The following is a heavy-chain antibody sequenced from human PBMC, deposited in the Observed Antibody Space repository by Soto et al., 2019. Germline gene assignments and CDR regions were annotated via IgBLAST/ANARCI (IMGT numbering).Heavy chain of an antibody. V-gene: IGHV4-59*08. CDR2: IYYSGST. J-gene: IGHJ6*03. CDR3: ARASGGSWYSSYYYYMDV. CDR1: GGSISSYY. D-gene: IGHD6-13*01. Sequence: QVQLQESGPGLVKPSETLSLTCTVSGGSISSYYWSWIRQPPGKGLEWIGYIYYSGSTNYNPSLESRVTISVDTSKNQFSLKLSSVTAADTAVYYCARASGGSWYSSYYYYMDVWGKGTTVTVSS.